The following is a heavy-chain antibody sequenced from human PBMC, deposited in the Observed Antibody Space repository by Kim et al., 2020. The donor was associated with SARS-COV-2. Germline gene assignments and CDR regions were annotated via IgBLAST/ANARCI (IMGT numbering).Heavy chain of an antibody. CDR1: GYTFKSYP. J-gene: IGHJ4*02. CDR2: VNAANDKT. Sequence: ASVKVSCKASGYTFKSYPIHWLRQAPGQRLEWMGWVNAANDKTKYSQKFQGRVTITRGTSANTAYMDLSSLTSKDTAIYYCARDMNPTVYDYWGQGTLVTVSS. D-gene: IGHD4-4*01. V-gene: IGHV1-3*01. CDR3: ARDMNPTVYDY.